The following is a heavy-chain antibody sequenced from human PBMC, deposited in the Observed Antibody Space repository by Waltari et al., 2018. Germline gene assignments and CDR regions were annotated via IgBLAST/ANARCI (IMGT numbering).Heavy chain of an antibody. D-gene: IGHD1-26*01. CDR1: GGSISSYY. CDR2: IYYSGST. V-gene: IGHV4-59*01. J-gene: IGHJ4*02. Sequence: QVQLQESGPGLVKPSETLSLTCTVSGGSISSYYWSWIRQPPGKGLEWIGYIYYSGSTNYNPSLKRRVTISVDTSKNQFSLKLSAVTAADTAVYYCARGPGGGIDYWGQGTLVTVSS. CDR3: ARGPGGGIDY.